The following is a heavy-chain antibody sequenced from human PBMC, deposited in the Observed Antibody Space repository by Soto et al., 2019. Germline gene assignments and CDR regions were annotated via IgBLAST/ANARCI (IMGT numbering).Heavy chain of an antibody. V-gene: IGHV3-48*01. CDR1: GFAFSTYT. D-gene: IGHD2-15*01. J-gene: IGHJ4*02. Sequence: EVQLVESGGGLVQPGGSLRLSCTASGFAFSTYTMNWVRQAPGKGLEWVSYISSSSSTIYYADSVKGRFTISRDNADNSLYLQLNGLRVEDTAVYYCARMWCGGCSCYSNIDYGGQGTLVTVSS. CDR3: ARMWCGGCSCYSNIDY. CDR2: ISSSSSTI.